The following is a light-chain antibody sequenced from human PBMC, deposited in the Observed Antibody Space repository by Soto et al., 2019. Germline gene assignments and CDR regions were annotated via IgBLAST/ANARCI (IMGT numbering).Light chain of an antibody. CDR1: QSVSSDF. CDR3: QQYGSSPYT. V-gene: IGKV3-20*01. J-gene: IGKJ2*01. Sequence: EIVLTQSPGTLYLSPGERATLSCRASQSVSSDFLAWYQRKPGQAPRLLLFGASNRTTGIPDRFSGSGSGTDFTLTISRLEPEDFAVYSCQQYGSSPYTFGQGTKLEI. CDR2: GAS.